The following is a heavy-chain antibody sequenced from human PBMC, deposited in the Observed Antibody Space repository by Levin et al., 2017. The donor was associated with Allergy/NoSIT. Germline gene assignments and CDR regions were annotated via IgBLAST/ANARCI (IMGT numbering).Heavy chain of an antibody. D-gene: IGHD6-19*01. J-gene: IGHJ3*02. Sequence: GESLKISCAASGFTFSSYGMHWVRQAPGKGLEWVAVISSDGRKKFYADSVKGRFTISRDNSKNTLDLPMNSLRAEDTAVYYCEKDVYGSGWYPLGNDAFEMWGQGTKVSVSS. CDR2: ISSDGRKK. CDR3: EKDVYGSGWYPLGNDAFEM. CDR1: GFTFSSYG. V-gene: IGHV3-30*18.